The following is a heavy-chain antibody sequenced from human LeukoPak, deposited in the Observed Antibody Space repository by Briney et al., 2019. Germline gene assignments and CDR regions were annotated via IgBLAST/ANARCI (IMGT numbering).Heavy chain of an antibody. CDR2: IYYSGST. CDR1: GGSISSSSYY. CDR3: ARDLRPGVPAGFDP. Sequence: SETLSLTCTGSGGSISSSSYYWGWIRQPPGKGLEWIGSIYYSGSTYYNPSLKSRVTISVDTSKNQFSLKLSSVTAADTAVYYCARDLRPGVPAGFDPWGQGTLVTVSS. V-gene: IGHV4-39*07. D-gene: IGHD2-2*01. J-gene: IGHJ5*02.